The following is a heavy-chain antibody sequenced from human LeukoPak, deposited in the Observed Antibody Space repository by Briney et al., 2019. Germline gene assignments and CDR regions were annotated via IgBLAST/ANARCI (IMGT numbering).Heavy chain of an antibody. J-gene: IGHJ4*02. D-gene: IGHD3-22*01. Sequence: PGRSLRLSCAASGFTFDDYAMHWVRQAPGKGLEWVSGISWNSGSIGYADSVKGRFTISRDNAKNSLYLQMNSLRAEDTALYYCAKDMWAGYYDSSGYRPRSFDYWGQGTLVTVSS. V-gene: IGHV3-9*01. CDR3: AKDMWAGYYDSSGYRPRSFDY. CDR2: ISWNSGSI. CDR1: GFTFDDYA.